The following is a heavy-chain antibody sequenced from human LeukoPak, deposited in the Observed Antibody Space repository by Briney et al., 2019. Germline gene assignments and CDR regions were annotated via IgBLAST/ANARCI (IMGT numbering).Heavy chain of an antibody. J-gene: IGHJ4*02. Sequence: PGGSLRLSCAASGFTFSSYSMNWVRQAPGKGLEWVSSISSSSSYIYYGDSVKGRFTISRDNAKNSLYLQMNSLRAEDTAVYYCARVLPPPAWGQGTLVTVSS. CDR1: GFTFSSYS. CDR3: ARVLPPPA. CDR2: ISSSSSYI. V-gene: IGHV3-21*01. D-gene: IGHD2-15*01.